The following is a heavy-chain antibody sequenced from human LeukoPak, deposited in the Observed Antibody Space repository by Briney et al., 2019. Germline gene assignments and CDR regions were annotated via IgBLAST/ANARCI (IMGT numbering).Heavy chain of an antibody. CDR2: IFYNGTDK. J-gene: IGHJ4*02. V-gene: IGHV3-33*08. Sequence: GGSLRLSCAASGFTFTHYAMHWVRQTPGKGLEWVAFIFYNGTDKYADSVKGRFTISRDNSKNTLYLQMNSLRVEDTAVYYCAAQKRGTYRPYYFDYWGQGTLVTVSS. CDR1: GFTFTHYA. CDR3: AAQKRGTYRPYYFDY. D-gene: IGHD3-16*02.